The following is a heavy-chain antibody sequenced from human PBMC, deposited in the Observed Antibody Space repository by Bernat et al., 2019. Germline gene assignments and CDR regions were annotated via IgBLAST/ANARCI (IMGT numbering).Heavy chain of an antibody. CDR2: ISASNGNT. V-gene: IGHV1-18*01. CDR1: GYTVTRYG. Sequence: GGGGGKPGAAVGVSCRAAGYTVTRYGISWVRQAPGPGLEWMGWISASNGNTNYAQTLQGRVTMTTDTSTSTAYMELRSLRSDDTAVYYCARERFGIAVAGPDYWGQGTLVNGSS. J-gene: IGHJ4*02. CDR3: ARERFGIAVAGPDY. D-gene: IGHD6-19*01.